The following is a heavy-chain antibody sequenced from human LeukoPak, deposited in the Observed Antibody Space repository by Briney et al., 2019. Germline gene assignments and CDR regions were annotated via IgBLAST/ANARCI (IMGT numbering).Heavy chain of an antibody. CDR2: ITSRATTI. V-gene: IGHV3-11*04. CDR3: ARSAAMPYTFDY. CDR1: GFTFSDYY. D-gene: IGHD2-2*01. J-gene: IGHJ4*02. Sequence: GGSLRLSCAASGFTFSDYYMSWIRQAPGKGLEWVSYITSRATTIYYADSVRGRFTISRDNAKNSLYLQMNSLRAEDTAVYYCARSAAMPYTFDYWGQGTLVTVSS.